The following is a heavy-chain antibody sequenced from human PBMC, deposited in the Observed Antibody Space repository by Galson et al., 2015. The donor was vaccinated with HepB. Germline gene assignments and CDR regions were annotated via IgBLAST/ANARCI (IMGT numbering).Heavy chain of an antibody. Sequence: SVKVSCKASGYTFTNYYMHWVRQAPGQGLEWMGIINPSGGSTNYPQNFQGRVTITRDTSTSTVYMEVSSLRSEDTAMYYCARAGNSNRGSNYFDYWGQGTLVTVSS. V-gene: IGHV1-46*01. CDR3: ARAGNSNRGSNYFDY. D-gene: IGHD3-10*01. CDR2: INPSGGST. CDR1: GYTFTNYY. J-gene: IGHJ4*02.